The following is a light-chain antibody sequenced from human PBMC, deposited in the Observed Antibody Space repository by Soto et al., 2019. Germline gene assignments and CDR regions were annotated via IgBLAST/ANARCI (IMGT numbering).Light chain of an antibody. CDR1: QSVSSTY. V-gene: IGKV3-20*01. CDR2: GAS. Sequence: IPCRTIQSVSSTYFAWYQQKPGQSPRLLIYGASSRATGIPDRFSGSGSGTDFTLTISRLEPEDFAVYYFQQYSSSTPLNFGGGTKVDIK. J-gene: IGKJ4*01. CDR3: QQYSSSTPLN.